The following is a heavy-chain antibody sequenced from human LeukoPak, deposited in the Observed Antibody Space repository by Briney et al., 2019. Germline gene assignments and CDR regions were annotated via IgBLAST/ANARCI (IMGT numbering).Heavy chain of an antibody. CDR1: GYSISSGYY. CDR3: ARRGSGNYVDY. Sequence: SETLSLTCAVSGYSISSGYYWGWIRQPPGKGLEWIGNIYHSGSAYYNPSLKSRVTISVDTSKNESSLKLRSVTAADTAVYYCARRGSGNYVDYWGQGTLVTVSS. V-gene: IGHV4-38-2*01. D-gene: IGHD1-26*01. J-gene: IGHJ4*02. CDR2: IYHSGSA.